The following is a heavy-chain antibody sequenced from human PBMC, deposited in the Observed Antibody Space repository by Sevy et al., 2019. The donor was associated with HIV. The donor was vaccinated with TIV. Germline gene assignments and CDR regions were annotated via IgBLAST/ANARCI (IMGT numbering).Heavy chain of an antibody. V-gene: IGHV3-48*02. Sequence: GGSLRLSCAASGFTFSSYSMNWVRQAPGKGLEWVSYISSSSSTIYYADSAKGRFTISRDNAKNSLYLQMNSLRDEDTAVYYCAREKWGLHYGGAYYFDYWGQGTLVTVSS. CDR2: ISSSSSTI. D-gene: IGHD4-17*01. J-gene: IGHJ4*02. CDR1: GFTFSSYS. CDR3: AREKWGLHYGGAYYFDY.